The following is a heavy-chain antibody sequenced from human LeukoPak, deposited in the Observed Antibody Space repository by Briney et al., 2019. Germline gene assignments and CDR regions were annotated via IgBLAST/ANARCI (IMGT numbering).Heavy chain of an antibody. D-gene: IGHD3-3*01. CDR2: MNPNSGNT. V-gene: IGHV1-8*01. CDR1: GYTFTSYD. Sequence: GASVKVSCKASGYTFTSYDINWVRQATGQGLEWMGWMNPNSGNTGYAQKFQGRVTMTRNTSISTAYMELSSLRSEDTAVYYCARAPGRITIFGVVIIPDYYFDYWGQGTLVTVSS. CDR3: ARAPGRITIFGVVIIPDYYFDY. J-gene: IGHJ4*02.